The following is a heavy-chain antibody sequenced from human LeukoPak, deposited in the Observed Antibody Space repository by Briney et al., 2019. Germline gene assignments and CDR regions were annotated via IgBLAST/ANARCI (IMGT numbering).Heavy chain of an antibody. J-gene: IGHJ4*02. Sequence: PGGSLRLSCAASGFTFSSYAMSWVRQAPGKGLEWVSAISGSGGSTYYADSVKGRFTISRDNAKNSLYLQMNSLRAEDTAVYYCASAPSKYSSSLYTYWGQGTLVTVSS. CDR1: GFTFSSYA. CDR3: ASAPSKYSSSLYTY. V-gene: IGHV3-23*01. D-gene: IGHD6-13*01. CDR2: ISGSGGST.